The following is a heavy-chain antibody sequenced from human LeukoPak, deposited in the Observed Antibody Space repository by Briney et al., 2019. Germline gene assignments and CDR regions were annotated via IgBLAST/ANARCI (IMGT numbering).Heavy chain of an antibody. D-gene: IGHD4-17*01. V-gene: IGHV3-53*01. CDR2: IHAGGTI. CDR1: GFTVSSNY. J-gene: IGHJ4*02. Sequence: GGSLRLSCTASGFTVSSNYMSWVRQAPGKGLEWVSIIHAGGTIFYADSVKGRFTISRDTSTNTLYLQMNNLRAEDTAVYYCARAPTVTSNFDSWGQGTLVTVSS. CDR3: ARAPTVTSNFDS.